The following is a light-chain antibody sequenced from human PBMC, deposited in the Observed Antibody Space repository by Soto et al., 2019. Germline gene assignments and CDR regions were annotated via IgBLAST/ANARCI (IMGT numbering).Light chain of an antibody. Sequence: DIQLTQSPSFLSASVGDRVTITCRASQGISSDLAWYQQKPGKAPNLLIYGASNLQTGVPSRFSGSGSGTEFTLTISSLQPEDFATYYCQQLNIYPITSGQGTRLEIK. CDR1: QGISSD. V-gene: IGKV1-9*01. J-gene: IGKJ5*01. CDR2: GAS. CDR3: QQLNIYPIT.